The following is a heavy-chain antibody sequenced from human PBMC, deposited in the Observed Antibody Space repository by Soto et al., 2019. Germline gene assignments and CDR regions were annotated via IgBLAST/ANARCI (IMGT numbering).Heavy chain of an antibody. D-gene: IGHD3-10*01. CDR2: ISGSGGST. CDR3: AKDGKGVIRGSWFDP. V-gene: IGHV3-23*01. J-gene: IGHJ5*02. Sequence: GGSLRLSCAASGFTFSSYAMSWVRQAPGKGLEWVSAISGSGGSTYYADSVKGRFTISRDNSKNTLYLQMNSLRAEDTAVYYCAKDGKGVIRGSWFDPWGQGTLVTVSS. CDR1: GFTFSSYA.